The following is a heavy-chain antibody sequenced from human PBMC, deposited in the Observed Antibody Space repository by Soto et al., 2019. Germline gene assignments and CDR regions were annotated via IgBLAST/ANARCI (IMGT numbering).Heavy chain of an antibody. CDR1: GFTFSSYA. Sequence: QVQLVESGGGVVQPGRSLRLSCAASGFTFSSYAMHWVRQAPGKGLEWVAVISYDGSNKYYADSVKGRFTISRDNSKNTLYLQMNSLRAEDTAVYYCARVGVEVVAAFWGQGTLVTVSS. V-gene: IGHV3-30-3*01. CDR3: ARVGVEVVAAF. CDR2: ISYDGSNK. J-gene: IGHJ4*02. D-gene: IGHD2-15*01.